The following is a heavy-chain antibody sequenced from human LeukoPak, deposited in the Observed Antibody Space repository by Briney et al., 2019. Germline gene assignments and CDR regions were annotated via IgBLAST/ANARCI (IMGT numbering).Heavy chain of an antibody. Sequence: SVKVSCKASGGTFSSYAISWVRQAPGRGLEWMGRIIPIFGTANYAQKLQGRVTITTDESTSTAYMELSSLRSEDTAVYYCASSRWLPYYYYYYMDVWGKGTTVTVSS. D-gene: IGHD6-19*01. J-gene: IGHJ6*03. CDR2: IIPIFGTA. CDR1: GGTFSSYA. V-gene: IGHV1-69*05. CDR3: ASSRWLPYYYYYYMDV.